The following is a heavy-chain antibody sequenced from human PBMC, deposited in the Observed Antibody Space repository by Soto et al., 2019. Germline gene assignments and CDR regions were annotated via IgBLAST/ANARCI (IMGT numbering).Heavy chain of an antibody. CDR2: VSYSGST. J-gene: IGHJ4*01. CDR1: GGSISSDY. V-gene: IGHV4-59*08. Sequence: QVQLQESGPGLVKPSETLSLTCTVSGGSISSDYWRWIRQPPGKGLEWIGYVSYSGSTNYSPSLKSLVTMSVGSFKNQVSLKLTSVTAADTAVYFCARHHFPYCSGGTCLDYWVHGTLVTVSS. CDR3: ARHHFPYCSGGTCLDY. D-gene: IGHD2-15*01.